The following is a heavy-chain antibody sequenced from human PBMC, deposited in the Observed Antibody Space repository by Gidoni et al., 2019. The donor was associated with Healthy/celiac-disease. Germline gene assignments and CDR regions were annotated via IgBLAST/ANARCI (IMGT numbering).Heavy chain of an antibody. J-gene: IGHJ4*02. CDR3: ARLPYTYYDFWSGYYRGGSFDY. Sequence: QLQLQESGPGLVKPSETLSLTCTVSGGSISSSSYYWGWIRQPPGKGLEWIGSIYYSGSTYYNPSLKSRVTISVDTSKNQFSLKLSSVTAADTAVYYCARLPYTYYDFWSGYYRGGSFDYWGQGTLVTVSS. CDR2: IYYSGST. D-gene: IGHD3-3*01. V-gene: IGHV4-39*01. CDR1: GGSISSSSYY.